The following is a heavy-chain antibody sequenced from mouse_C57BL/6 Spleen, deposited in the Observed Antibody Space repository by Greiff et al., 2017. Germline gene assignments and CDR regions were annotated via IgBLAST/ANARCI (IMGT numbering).Heavy chain of an antibody. Sequence: QVQLQQPGPELVKPGASVKISCKASGYAFSSSWMNWVKQRPGQGLEWIGRIYPGDGDTNYNGKFKGKATLTADKSSSTAYMQLSSLTSEDSAVYYGATRECDDVYAFAYWGQGTLVTVSA. J-gene: IGHJ3*01. CDR2: IYPGDGDT. V-gene: IGHV1-82*01. D-gene: IGHD2-3*01. CDR1: GYAFSSSW. CDR3: ATRECDDVYAFAY.